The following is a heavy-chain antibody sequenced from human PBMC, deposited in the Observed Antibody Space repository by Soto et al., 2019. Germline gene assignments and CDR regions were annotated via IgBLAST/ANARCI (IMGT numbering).Heavy chain of an antibody. CDR1: GFTFSSYE. V-gene: IGHV3-48*03. Sequence: EVQLVESGGGLVQPGRSLRLSCAASGFTFSSYEMNWVRQAPGKGLEWVSYISSSGSTIYYADSVKGRFTISRDNAKNSLYLQMNSLRAEDTAVYYCARLGGGYYYDSSGTNAFDIWGQGTMVTVSS. J-gene: IGHJ3*02. CDR3: ARLGGGYYYDSSGTNAFDI. D-gene: IGHD3-22*01. CDR2: ISSSGSTI.